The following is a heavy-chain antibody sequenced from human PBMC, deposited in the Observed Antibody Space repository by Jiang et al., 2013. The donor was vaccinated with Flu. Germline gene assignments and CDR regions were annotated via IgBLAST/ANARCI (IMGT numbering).Heavy chain of an antibody. Sequence: VQLVESGGGVVQPGGSLRLSCAASAFTFRNYGMHWVRQAPGKGLEWVTFIRYDGSDKYYLDSVKGRFTISRDNSKNMLYLQMTSLRDEDTAVYYCARDAWVMAGMNVHWFDSWGQGTLVTVSS. D-gene: IGHD2-21*01. J-gene: IGHJ5*01. V-gene: IGHV3-30*02. CDR3: ARDAWVMAGMNVHWFDS. CDR2: IRYDGSDK. CDR1: AFTFRNYG.